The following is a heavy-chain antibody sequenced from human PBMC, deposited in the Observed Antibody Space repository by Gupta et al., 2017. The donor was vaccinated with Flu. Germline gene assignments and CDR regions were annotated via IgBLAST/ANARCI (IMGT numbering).Heavy chain of an antibody. D-gene: IGHD4-23*01. V-gene: IGHV3-23*01. CDR2: ISGSGGST. CDR3: AKDNFGGNSYYYYGMDV. J-gene: IGHJ6*02. Sequence: EVQLLESGGGLVQPGGSLRLSCAASGFTFSSYAMIWVRQAPGKGLEWVSAISGSGGSTYYADSVKGRFTISRDNSKNTLYLQMNSLRAEDTAVYYCAKDNFGGNSYYYYGMDVWGQGTTVTVSS. CDR1: GFTFSSYA.